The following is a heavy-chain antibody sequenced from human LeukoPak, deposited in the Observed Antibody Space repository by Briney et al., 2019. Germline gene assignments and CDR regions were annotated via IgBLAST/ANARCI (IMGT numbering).Heavy chain of an antibody. V-gene: IGHV3-23*01. Sequence: GGSLRLSCAASEFTFSSYAMSWVRQAPGKGLEWVSGISGSGDTTSYADSVKGRFTISRDNSKNTLYLQMNSLRAEDTAVYSCAKHSSGYYYYYMDVWGKGTTVTVSS. CDR3: AKHSSGYYYYYMDV. CDR1: EFTFSSYA. D-gene: IGHD3-22*01. CDR2: ISGSGDTT. J-gene: IGHJ6*03.